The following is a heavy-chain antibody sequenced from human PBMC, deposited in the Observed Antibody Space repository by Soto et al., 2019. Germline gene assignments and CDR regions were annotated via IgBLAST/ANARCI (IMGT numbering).Heavy chain of an antibody. CDR2: INHSGST. V-gene: IGHV4-34*01. CDR1: GGSFSGYY. D-gene: IGHD6-19*01. CDR3: ARGPGYSSGSFDY. Sequence: SETLSLTCAVYGGSFSGYYCSWIRQPPGKGLEWIGEINHSGSTNYNPSLKSRVTISVDTSKNQFSLKLSSVTAADTAVYYCARGPGYSSGSFDYLGQGTLVTVCS. J-gene: IGHJ4*02.